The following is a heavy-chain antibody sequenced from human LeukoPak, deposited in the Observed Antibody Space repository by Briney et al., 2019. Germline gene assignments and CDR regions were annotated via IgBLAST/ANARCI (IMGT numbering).Heavy chain of an antibody. V-gene: IGHV3-30*04. D-gene: IGHD2-21*01. CDR3: ARDLGGEAY. CDR1: GFTFSTYA. J-gene: IGHJ4*02. CDR2: ISYDGSNK. Sequence: GGSLRLSCAASGFTFSTYAMYWVRQAPGKGLEWVAVISYDGSNKYYADSVKGRFTISRDNSQNRLYLQMNSLRTEDTAVYYCARDLGGEAYWGQGTLVTVSS.